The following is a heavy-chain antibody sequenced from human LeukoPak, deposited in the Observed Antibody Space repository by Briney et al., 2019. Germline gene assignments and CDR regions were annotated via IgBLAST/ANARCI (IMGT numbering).Heavy chain of an antibody. CDR3: ARLYSSDYFLY. Sequence: SETLSLTCTVSGGSISSSSYYWGWIRQPPGKGLEWIGSIYYSGSTYYNTSLKSRVTISVDTSKNQFSLKLSSVTAADTAVYYCARLYSSDYFLYWGQGTLVTVSS. CDR1: GGSISSSSYY. V-gene: IGHV4-39*01. J-gene: IGHJ4*02. CDR2: IYYSGST. D-gene: IGHD3-22*01.